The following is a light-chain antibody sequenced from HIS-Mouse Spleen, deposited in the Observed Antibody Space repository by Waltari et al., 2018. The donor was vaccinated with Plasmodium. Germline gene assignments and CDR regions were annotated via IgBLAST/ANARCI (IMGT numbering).Light chain of an antibody. J-gene: IGKJ3*01. Sequence: EIVMTQSPATLSVSPGERATLSCRASQSVSSNLAWYQQKPGQAPRLLIYGASSRATGIPARCSGSGSVTEFTRTISSLQSEDFAVYYCQQYNNWSFTFGPGTKVDIK. V-gene: IGKV3-15*01. CDR1: QSVSSN. CDR3: QQYNNWSFT. CDR2: GAS.